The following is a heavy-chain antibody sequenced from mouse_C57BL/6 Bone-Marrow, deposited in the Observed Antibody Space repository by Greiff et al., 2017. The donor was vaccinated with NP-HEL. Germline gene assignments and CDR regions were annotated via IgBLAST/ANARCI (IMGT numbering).Heavy chain of an antibody. V-gene: IGHV1-69*01. Sequence: VQLQQPGAELVLPGASVKLSCKASGYTFTSYWMHWVKQRPGQGLEWIGEIDPSDSYTNYNQKFKGKSTLTVDKSSSTAYMQLSSLTSEDSAVYYCARENWDLYYFDYWGQGTTLTVSS. CDR2: IDPSDSYT. D-gene: IGHD4-1*01. CDR3: ARENWDLYYFDY. J-gene: IGHJ2*01. CDR1: GYTFTSYW.